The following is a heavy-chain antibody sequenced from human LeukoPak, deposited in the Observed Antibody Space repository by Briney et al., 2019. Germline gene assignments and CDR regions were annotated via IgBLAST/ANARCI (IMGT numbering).Heavy chain of an antibody. V-gene: IGHV1-2*06. CDR1: GYVFSGYY. D-gene: IGHD3-16*01. J-gene: IGHJ4*02. CDR3: ARDRGSGGNHFDS. CDR2: INPNSGET. Sequence: ASVKVSCKASGYVFSGYYIHWVRQAPGQGLEWMGRINPNSGETNYIQKFQGRVTMTRETSISTAYMDLRSLKTDDTAVYYCARDRGSGGNHFDSWGQGTLVTVSS.